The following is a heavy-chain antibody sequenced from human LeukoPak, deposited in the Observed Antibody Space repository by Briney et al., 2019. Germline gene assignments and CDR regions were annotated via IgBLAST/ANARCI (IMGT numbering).Heavy chain of an antibody. V-gene: IGHV4-59*01. J-gene: IGHJ5*02. D-gene: IGHD2-2*01. CDR1: GGSISSYY. Sequence: SETLSLTCTVSGGSISSYYWSWIRQPPGKGLEWIGYIYNSGSTNYNPSLKSRVTISVDMSKNQVSLKLSSVTTADTAVYYCARGLVPAGFVGSSNWFDPWGQGTLVTVSS. CDR3: ARGLVPAGFVGSSNWFDP. CDR2: IYNSGST.